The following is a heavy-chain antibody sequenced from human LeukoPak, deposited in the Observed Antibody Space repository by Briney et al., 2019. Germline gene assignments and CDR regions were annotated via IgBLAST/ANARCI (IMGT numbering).Heavy chain of an antibody. J-gene: IGHJ4*01. V-gene: IGHV3-7*01. CDR1: GFTFSDYW. CDR2: IRQDGGEK. D-gene: IGHD6-13*01. Sequence: GGSLRLSCVASGFTFSDYWVNWVRQAPGKGLEWVASIRQDGGEKTYVDSVKGRFTISRDNTKNSLSLQMSSLRAEDTAVYYCARDGTAAGLYFDLWGQGTLVTVSS. CDR3: ARDGTAAGLYFDL.